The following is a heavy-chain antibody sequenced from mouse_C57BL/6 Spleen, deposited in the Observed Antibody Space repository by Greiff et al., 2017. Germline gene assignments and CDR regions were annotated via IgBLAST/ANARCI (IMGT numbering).Heavy chain of an antibody. CDR3: AKRDDGYYGFAD. Sequence: QVQLQQSGPGLVQPSQSLSITCTVSGFSLTSYGVHWVRQSPGKGLEWLGVIWTCGSTDYNAAFMSSLSITKDNSKGQVFFKMNSLQADDTAIYCGAKRDDGYYGFADWGQGTLVTVAA. D-gene: IGHD2-3*01. J-gene: IGHJ3*01. V-gene: IGHV2-5*01. CDR1: GFSLTSYG. CDR2: IWTCGST.